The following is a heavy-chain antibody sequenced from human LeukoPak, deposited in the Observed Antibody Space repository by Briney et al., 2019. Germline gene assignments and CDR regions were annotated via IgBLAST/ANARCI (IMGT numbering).Heavy chain of an antibody. J-gene: IGHJ4*02. CDR2: IKSKTDGGTT. Sequence: PGGSLRLSCAASGFTFSNAWMSWVRQAPGKGLEWVGRIKSKTDGGTTDYAAPVKGRFTISRDDSKNTLYLQMNSLKTEDTAVYYCTTYLDFWSGSVLFDYWGQGTLVTVSS. D-gene: IGHD3-3*01. CDR1: GFTFSNAW. CDR3: TTYLDFWSGSVLFDY. V-gene: IGHV3-15*01.